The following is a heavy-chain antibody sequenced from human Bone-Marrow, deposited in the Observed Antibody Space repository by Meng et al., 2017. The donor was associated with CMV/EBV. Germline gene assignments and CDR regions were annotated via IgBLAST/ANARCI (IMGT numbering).Heavy chain of an antibody. CDR3: ARAPRGSGSLMARY. CDR1: GFTFSSYS. J-gene: IGHJ4*02. V-gene: IGHV3-21*01. CDR2: ISSSSSYI. D-gene: IGHD1-26*01. Sequence: GESLKISCAASGFTFSSYSMNWVRQAPGKGLEWVSSISSSSSYIYYADSVKGRFTISRDNAKNSLYLQMNSLRAEDTAVYYCARAPRGSGSLMARYWGQGTLVTVSS.